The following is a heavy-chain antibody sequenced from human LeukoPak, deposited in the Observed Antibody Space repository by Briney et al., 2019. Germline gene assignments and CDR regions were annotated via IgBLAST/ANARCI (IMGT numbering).Heavy chain of an antibody. Sequence: KPSETLSLTFTVSGGSVSSGRYSWSWIRQPPGKGLEWFGYIYYSGSTNYNPSLKSRVTISVDTSKHQLSLKLSSVTAADTAVHYCARDNSDYDYVWGSYRRFDYRGQGTLVTVSS. V-gene: IGHV4-61*01. CDR3: ARDNSDYDYVWGSYRRFDY. J-gene: IGHJ4*02. D-gene: IGHD3-16*02. CDR1: GGSVSSGRYS. CDR2: IYYSGST.